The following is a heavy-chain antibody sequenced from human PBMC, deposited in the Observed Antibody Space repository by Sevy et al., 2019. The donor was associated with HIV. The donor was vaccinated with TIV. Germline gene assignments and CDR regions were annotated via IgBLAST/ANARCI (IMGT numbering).Heavy chain of an antibody. D-gene: IGHD2-2*01. CDR2: ISPYTGDT. CDR3: ARDKPQGDVVLPGAMWGGVDY. V-gene: IGHV1-18*01. CDR1: GYTFRSYG. Sequence: GESLKISCRASGYTFRSYGISWVRQAPGQGLEWMGWISPYTGDTDFAQKVQGRVSMTSDTSTSTAYVELRSLRSDDTAVYYCARDKPQGDVVLPGAMWGGVDYWGQGTLVTVSS. J-gene: IGHJ4*02.